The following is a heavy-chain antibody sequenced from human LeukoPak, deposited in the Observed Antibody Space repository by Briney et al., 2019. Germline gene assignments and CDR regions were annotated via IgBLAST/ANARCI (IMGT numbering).Heavy chain of an antibody. D-gene: IGHD3-22*01. CDR1: GGSFSGYY. J-gene: IGHJ4*02. CDR2: INHSGST. Sequence: SETLSLTCAVYGGSFSGYYWSWIRQPPGKGLEWIGEINHSGSTNYNPSLKSRVTISVDTSKNQFSLKLSSVTAADTAVYCCARENRIYYDSSGYKSFDYWGQGTLVTVSS. V-gene: IGHV4-34*01. CDR3: ARENRIYYDSSGYKSFDY.